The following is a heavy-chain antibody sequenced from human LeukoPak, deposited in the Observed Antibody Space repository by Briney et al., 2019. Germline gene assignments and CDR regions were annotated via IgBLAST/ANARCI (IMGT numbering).Heavy chain of an antibody. CDR2: ISSSSSYI. CDR3: ARGPLLWFGELLQKDYYYYYMDV. V-gene: IGHV3-21*01. D-gene: IGHD3-10*01. CDR1: GFTFSSYE. Sequence: GGSLRLSCAASGFTFSSYEMNWVRQAPGKGLEWVSSISSSSSYIYYADSVKGRFTISRDNAKNSLYLQMNSLRAEDTAVYYCARGPLLWFGELLQKDYYYYYMDVWGKGTTVTVSS. J-gene: IGHJ6*03.